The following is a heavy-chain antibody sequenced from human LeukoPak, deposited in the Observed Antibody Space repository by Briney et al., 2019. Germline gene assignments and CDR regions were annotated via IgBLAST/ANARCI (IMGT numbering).Heavy chain of an antibody. CDR1: GFTFSNYW. V-gene: IGHV3-7*05. Sequence: GGSLRLSCAASGFTFSNYWMTWVRQAPGKGLEWVANIKPDGSEKWYVDSVKGRFTISRDNAKNSLFLQMNSLRAEDTAVYYCARVADGGYSDYWGQGTLVTVSS. CDR2: IKPDGSEK. D-gene: IGHD4-23*01. J-gene: IGHJ4*02. CDR3: ARVADGGYSDY.